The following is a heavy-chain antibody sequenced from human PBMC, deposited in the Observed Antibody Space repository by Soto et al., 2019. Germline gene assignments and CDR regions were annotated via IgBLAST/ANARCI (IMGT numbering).Heavy chain of an antibody. CDR2: INPNNGGT. Sequence: QVQLVQSGAEVKKSGASVMVSCKASGYTFTGYYIHWVRQAPGQGLEWMGWINPNNGGTNYVQKFQGGVTMTRDTSISTAYMELRRLTSDDTAVYYCARDLPIVGTTTWDYWGQGTLVTVSS. CDR1: GYTFTGYY. D-gene: IGHD1-26*01. CDR3: ARDLPIVGTTTWDY. J-gene: IGHJ4*02. V-gene: IGHV1-2*02.